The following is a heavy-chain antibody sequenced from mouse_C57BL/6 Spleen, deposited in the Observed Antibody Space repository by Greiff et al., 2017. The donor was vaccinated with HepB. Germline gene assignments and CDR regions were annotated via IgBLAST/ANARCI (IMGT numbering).Heavy chain of an antibody. CDR1: GYTFTSYG. V-gene: IGHV1-81*01. Sequence: QVQLQQSGAELARPGASVKLSCKASGYTFTSYGISWVKQRTGQGLEWIGEIYPRSGNTYYNEKFKGKATLTADKSSRTAYMELRSLTSEDSAVYFCARGNYYGSSYEYFDVWGTGTTVTVSS. D-gene: IGHD1-1*01. CDR3: ARGNYYGSSYEYFDV. J-gene: IGHJ1*03. CDR2: IYPRSGNT.